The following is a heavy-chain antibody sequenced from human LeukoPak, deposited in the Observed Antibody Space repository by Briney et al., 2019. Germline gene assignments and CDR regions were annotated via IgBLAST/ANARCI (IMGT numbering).Heavy chain of an antibody. J-gene: IGHJ4*02. CDR3: IDLGSSD. Sequence: GGSLGLSCGASGFILRAAWMTWVREAPEKGLDWVATINNDGRDKYSVDSVKGQFTLSRDNAKNLLYLQMNSLRVEDTAVYYCIDLGSSDGGQGTLVTVSS. CDR2: INNDGRDK. CDR1: GFILRAAW. D-gene: IGHD1-26*01. V-gene: IGHV3-7*01.